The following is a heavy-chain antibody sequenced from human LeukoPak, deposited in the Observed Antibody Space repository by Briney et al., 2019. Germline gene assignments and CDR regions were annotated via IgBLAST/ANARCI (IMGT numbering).Heavy chain of an antibody. CDR1: GFTFSSFG. V-gene: IGHV3-30*18. Sequence: GGSLRLSCAASGFTFSSFGMHWVRQAPGKGLEWVAIISYHGGDKNYGDSVKGRFAISRDNSKNTLYLQMNSLRAEGTAVYYCVKEESIYYFDYWGQGTLVTVSS. CDR2: ISYHGGDK. J-gene: IGHJ4*02. CDR3: VKEESIYYFDY. D-gene: IGHD3-3*02.